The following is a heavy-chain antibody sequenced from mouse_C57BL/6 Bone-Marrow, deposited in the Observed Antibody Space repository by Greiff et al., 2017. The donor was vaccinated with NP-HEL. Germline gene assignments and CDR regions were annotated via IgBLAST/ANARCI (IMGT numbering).Heavy chain of an antibody. D-gene: IGHD1-1*01. CDR3: AREGITTVVATLHWYFDV. CDR2: ILPGSGST. J-gene: IGHJ1*03. V-gene: IGHV1-9*01. Sequence: QVQLQQSGAELMKPGASVKLSCKATGYTFTGYWIEWVKQRPGHGLEWIGEILPGSGSTNYNEKFKGKATFTADTSSNTAYMQLSSLTTEDSAIYYCAREGITTVVATLHWYFDVWGTGTTVTVSS. CDR1: GYTFTGYW.